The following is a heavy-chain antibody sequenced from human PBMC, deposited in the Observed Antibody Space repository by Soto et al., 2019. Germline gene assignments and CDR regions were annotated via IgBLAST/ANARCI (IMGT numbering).Heavy chain of an antibody. V-gene: IGHV1-69*13. D-gene: IGHD3-22*01. CDR3: ARDYYDSSGYTFYYGMDV. CDR2: IIPIFGTA. Sequence: SVKVSCKASGGTFSSYAISWVRQAPGQGLEWMGGIIPIFGTANYAQKFQGRVTITADESTSTAYMELSSLRSEDTAVYYCARDYYDSSGYTFYYGMDVWGQGTTVTVSS. J-gene: IGHJ6*02. CDR1: GGTFSSYA.